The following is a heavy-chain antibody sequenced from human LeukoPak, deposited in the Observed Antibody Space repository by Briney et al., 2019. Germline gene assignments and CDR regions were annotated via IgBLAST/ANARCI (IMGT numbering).Heavy chain of an antibody. CDR3: VKDQGLGGDKDY. D-gene: IGHD4-23*01. J-gene: IGHJ4*02. CDR2: IRHDGSDK. V-gene: IGHV3-30*02. CDR1: GFTFSKYG. Sequence: GGSLRLSCAASGFTFSKYGMHWVRQAPGKGLEWVAFIRHDGSDKYYIDSVKDRFIISRDNSKNTVYLQMNSLRTEDTAVYYCVKDQGLGGDKDYWGQGTLVTVSS.